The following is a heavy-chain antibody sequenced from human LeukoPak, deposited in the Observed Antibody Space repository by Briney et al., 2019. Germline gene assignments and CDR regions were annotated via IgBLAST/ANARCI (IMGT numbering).Heavy chain of an antibody. CDR1: GGTFSSYA. V-gene: IGHV1-69*13. CDR3: ARVVANNFDY. J-gene: IGHJ4*02. CDR2: IIPIFGTA. D-gene: IGHD5-12*01. Sequence: ASVKVSCKASGGTFSSYAISWVRQAPGQGLEWMGGIIPIFGTANYAQKFQGRVTITADVSTSTAYMELSSLRSEDTAVYYCARVVANNFDYWGQGTLVTVSS.